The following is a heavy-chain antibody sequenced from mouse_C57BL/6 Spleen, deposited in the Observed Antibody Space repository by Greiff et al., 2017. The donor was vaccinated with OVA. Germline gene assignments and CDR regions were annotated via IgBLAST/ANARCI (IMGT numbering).Heavy chain of an antibody. J-gene: IGHJ3*01. CDR2: INPGSGGT. CDR1: GYAFTNYL. CDR3: ARSPIYYGTPWFAY. Sequence: VQLVESGAELVRPGTSVKVSCKASGYAFTNYLIEWVKQRPGQGLEWIGVINPGSGGTNYNEKFKGKATLTADKSSSTAYMQLSSLTSEDSAVYFCARSPIYYGTPWFAYWGQGTLVTVSA. D-gene: IGHD2-1*01. V-gene: IGHV1-54*01.